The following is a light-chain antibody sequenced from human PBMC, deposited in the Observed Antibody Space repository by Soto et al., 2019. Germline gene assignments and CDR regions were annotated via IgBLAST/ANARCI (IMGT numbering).Light chain of an antibody. V-gene: IGKV1-39*01. CDR3: QQSHSAPPT. J-gene: IGKJ4*01. CDR1: QTISSY. Sequence: DIQMTQSPSSLSASVGDRVNITCRASQTISSYLNWFQQKPGKAPKLLIYAASSLQSGVPSRFSGSGSGTDFTLTITSLQPEDFATYYCQQSHSAPPTFGGGTKVDIK. CDR2: AAS.